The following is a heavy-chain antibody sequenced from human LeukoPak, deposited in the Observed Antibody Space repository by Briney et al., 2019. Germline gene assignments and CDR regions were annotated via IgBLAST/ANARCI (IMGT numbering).Heavy chain of an antibody. D-gene: IGHD3-9*01. CDR2: IYYSGST. Sequence: PSETLSLTCTVSGGSISSSSYYWGWIRQPPGKGLEWIGSIYYSGSTYYNPSLKSRVTISVDTSKNQFSLKLSSVTAADTAVYYCARIWYYYEILTGFYYYYYMDVWGKGTTVTISS. CDR1: GGSISSSSYY. J-gene: IGHJ6*03. CDR3: ARIWYYYEILTGFYYYYYMDV. V-gene: IGHV4-39*01.